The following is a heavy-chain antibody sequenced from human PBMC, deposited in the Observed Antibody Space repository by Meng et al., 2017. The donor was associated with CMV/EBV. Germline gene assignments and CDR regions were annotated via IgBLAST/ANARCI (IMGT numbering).Heavy chain of an antibody. CDR1: GFIFSDYY. Sequence: GESLKISCAASGFIFSDYYMSWIRQAPGKGLEWVSYITSSGRTKYYADSVKGRFTISRDNAKNSLYLQMNSLRAEDTALYYCAKGGMSSSWYGRIDYWGQGTLVTVSS. CDR3: AKGGMSSSWYGRIDY. J-gene: IGHJ4*02. D-gene: IGHD6-13*01. CDR2: ITSSGRTK. V-gene: IGHV3-11*01.